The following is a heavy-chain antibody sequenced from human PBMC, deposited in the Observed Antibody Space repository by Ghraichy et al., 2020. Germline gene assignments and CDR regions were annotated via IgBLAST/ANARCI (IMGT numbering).Heavy chain of an antibody. V-gene: IGHV3-23*01. CDR1: GFTFSTYA. CDR2: ISGSGGAT. D-gene: IGHD4-17*01. CDR3: AKDLWSGHDSGDRFEY. J-gene: IGHJ4*02. Sequence: GGSLRLSCAASGFTFSTYAMSWVRQAPGKGLEWVSSISGSGGATYYADSVKGRFSISRENSQNTANLQMNSLRAEDTAVYFCAKDLWSGHDSGDRFEYWGQGTLVTVSS.